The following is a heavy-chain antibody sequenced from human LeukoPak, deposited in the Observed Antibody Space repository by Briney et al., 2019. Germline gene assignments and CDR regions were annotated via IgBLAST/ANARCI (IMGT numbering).Heavy chain of an antibody. CDR2: INWNSGSM. D-gene: IGHD3-9*01. Sequence: QAGGSLRLSCTVSGFTVSSNSMSWVRQAPGKGLEWVSGINWNSGSMGYADSVKGRFTISRDNAKNSLYLQMNSLRAEDTALYYCAKDLAEDILTGFYLDAFDIWGQGTMVTVSS. CDR1: GFTVSSNS. J-gene: IGHJ3*02. V-gene: IGHV3-9*01. CDR3: AKDLAEDILTGFYLDAFDI.